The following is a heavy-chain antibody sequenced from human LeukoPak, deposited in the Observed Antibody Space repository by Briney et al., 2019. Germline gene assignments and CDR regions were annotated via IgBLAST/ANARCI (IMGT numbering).Heavy chain of an antibody. J-gene: IGHJ6*02. V-gene: IGHV3-53*01. Sequence: PGGSLRLSCAASGFTVSSNYMSWVREAPGKGLEWVSVIYSGGSTYYADSVKGRFTISRDNSKNTLYLQMNSLRAEDTAVYYCARDSPKGYYDSSGYSLGGSYYGMDVWGQGTTVTVSS. CDR1: GFTVSSNY. D-gene: IGHD3-22*01. CDR3: ARDSPKGYYDSSGYSLGGSYYGMDV. CDR2: IYSGGST.